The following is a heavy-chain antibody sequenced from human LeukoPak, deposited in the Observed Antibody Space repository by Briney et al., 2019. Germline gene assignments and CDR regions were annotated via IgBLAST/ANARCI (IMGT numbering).Heavy chain of an antibody. CDR2: VYYTGST. J-gene: IGHJ4*02. CDR1: GGSISSKSYS. Sequence: SKTLSLTCTVSGGSISSKSYSWGWIRQPPGKGLEWIGIVYYTGSTYYAPSLKSRVTISIDTSKNQFSLKLTSVTAADTAVYYCARGDFSGSFVDYWGQGTLVTVSS. CDR3: ARGDFSGSFVDY. D-gene: IGHD1-26*01. V-gene: IGHV4-39*01.